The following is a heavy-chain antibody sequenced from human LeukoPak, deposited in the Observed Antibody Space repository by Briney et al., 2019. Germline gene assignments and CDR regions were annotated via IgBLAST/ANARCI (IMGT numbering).Heavy chain of an antibody. V-gene: IGHV1-46*01. CDR3: IWGDSSGYIGP. CDR1: GYTFTSYY. J-gene: IGHJ5*02. Sequence: ASVKVSCKASGYTFTSYYMHWVRQAPGQGLEWMGIINPSGGSTSYAQKFQGRVTMTRDTSTSTVYMELSSLRSEDTAVYYCIWGDSSGYIGPWGQGTLVTVSS. D-gene: IGHD3-22*01. CDR2: INPSGGST.